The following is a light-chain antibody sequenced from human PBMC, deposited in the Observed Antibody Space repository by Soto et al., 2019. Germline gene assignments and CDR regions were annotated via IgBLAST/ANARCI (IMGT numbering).Light chain of an antibody. CDR1: QSLLHSNGNIY. J-gene: IGKJ1*01. V-gene: IGKV2-28*01. Sequence: DIVLTQSPLSLPVTPGEPASISCRSSQSLLHSNGNIYLDWYLQKPGQSPQLLIYLGSIRASGVPERFSGSGSGTHFTLKITRVEAEDVGVYYCMQAIQAPRTFGLGTKVEIK. CDR3: MQAIQAPRT. CDR2: LGS.